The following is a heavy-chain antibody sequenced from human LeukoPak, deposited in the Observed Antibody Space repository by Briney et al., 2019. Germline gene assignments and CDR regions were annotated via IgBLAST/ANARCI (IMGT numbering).Heavy chain of an antibody. Sequence: GGSLRLSCAASGFTFSSYTMNWVRQAPGKGLEGVSSIAGSSGYISYADSVKGRFTTSRDNAKKSLYLQMTSLTAEDTAVYYCARDRGAYCGGDCYLGFDYWGRGTLVTVSS. CDR3: ARDRGAYCGGDCYLGFDY. V-gene: IGHV3-21*01. CDR1: GFTFSSYT. J-gene: IGHJ4*01. D-gene: IGHD2-21*02. CDR2: IAGSSGYI.